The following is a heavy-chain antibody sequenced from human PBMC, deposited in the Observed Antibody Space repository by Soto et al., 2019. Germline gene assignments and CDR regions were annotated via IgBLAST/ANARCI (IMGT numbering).Heavy chain of an antibody. D-gene: IGHD1-1*01. Sequence: EVQLLESGGGLVQPGGSLRLSCAASGFTFTPVALNWFRQPPGNGLEWFSAISGGGGSIHNEDSVKGRFTISRDNSKNTMYLQMNSLRDEDTAVYHCVKGYLKGDVWGQGTTVTVSS. CDR3: VKGYLKGDV. CDR1: GFTFTPVA. J-gene: IGHJ6*02. V-gene: IGHV3-23*01. CDR2: ISGGGGSI.